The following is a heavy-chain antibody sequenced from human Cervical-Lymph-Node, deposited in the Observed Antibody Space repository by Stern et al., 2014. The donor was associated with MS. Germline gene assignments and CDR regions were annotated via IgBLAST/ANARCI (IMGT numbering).Heavy chain of an antibody. CDR1: GYSISSGYY. CDR3: AREEQQLVHGNWFDP. Sequence: QLQLQESGPGLVKPSETLSLTCTVSGYSISSGYYWGWIRQPPGKGLEWIGTIYHSGSTYYNPSLKSRVTISVDTSKNQFSPQLSSVTAADTAVYYCAREEQQLVHGNWFDPWGQGTLVTVSS. V-gene: IGHV4-38-2*02. D-gene: IGHD6-13*01. J-gene: IGHJ5*02. CDR2: IYHSGST.